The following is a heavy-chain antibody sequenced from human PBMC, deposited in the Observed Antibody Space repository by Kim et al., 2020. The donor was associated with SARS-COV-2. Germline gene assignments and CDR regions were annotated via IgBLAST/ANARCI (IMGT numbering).Heavy chain of an antibody. V-gene: IGHV1-8*01. CDR2: MNPNSGNT. Sequence: ASVKVSCKASGYTFTSYDINWVRQATGQGLEWMGWMNPNSGNTGYAQKFQGRVTMTRNTSISTAYMELSSLRSEDTAVYYCARGLVESYYDSSGLDYWGQGTLVTVSS. CDR1: GYTFTSYD. D-gene: IGHD3-22*01. CDR3: ARGLVESYYDSSGLDY. J-gene: IGHJ4*02.